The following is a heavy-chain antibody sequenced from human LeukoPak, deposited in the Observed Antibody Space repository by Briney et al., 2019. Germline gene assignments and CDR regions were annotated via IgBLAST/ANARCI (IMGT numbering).Heavy chain of an antibody. D-gene: IGHD6-6*01. J-gene: IGHJ6*02. CDR2: IYSGGST. CDR1: GFTFSSYA. V-gene: IGHV3-53*04. Sequence: PGGSLRLSCAASGFTFSSYAMSWVRQAPGKGLEWVSVIYSGGSTYYADSVKGRFTISRHNSKNTLYLQMNSLRAEDTAVYYCARGHHSSSSLGYYYYGMDVWGQGTTVTVSS. CDR3: ARGHHSSSSLGYYYYGMDV.